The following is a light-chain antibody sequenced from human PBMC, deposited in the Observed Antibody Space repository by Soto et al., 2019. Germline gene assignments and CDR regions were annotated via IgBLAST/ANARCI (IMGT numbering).Light chain of an antibody. J-gene: IGLJ3*02. CDR3: AAWDDSLNAWV. CDR1: SSNIGINT. Sequence: QAVVTQPPSASGTPGQGVTISCSGSSSNIGINTVNWYQQLPGTAPKLLIYSNNQRPSGVPERFSGSRSGTSASLAISGLQSGDEADYHCAAWDDSLNAWVFGGGTQLTVL. V-gene: IGLV1-44*01. CDR2: SNN.